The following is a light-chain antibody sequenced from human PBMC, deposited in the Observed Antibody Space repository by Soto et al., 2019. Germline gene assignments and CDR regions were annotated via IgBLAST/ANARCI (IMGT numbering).Light chain of an antibody. Sequence: NFLLTQPHSVSESPGKTVTISCTRSSGSIASNYVQWYQQRPGSSPTTVIYEDNQRPSGVPDRFSGSIDSSSNSASLTISGLKTEYEADYSCQSYDSSNVVFGGGTELTVL. CDR3: QSYDSSNVV. V-gene: IGLV6-57*01. J-gene: IGLJ2*01. CDR1: SGSIASNY. CDR2: EDN.